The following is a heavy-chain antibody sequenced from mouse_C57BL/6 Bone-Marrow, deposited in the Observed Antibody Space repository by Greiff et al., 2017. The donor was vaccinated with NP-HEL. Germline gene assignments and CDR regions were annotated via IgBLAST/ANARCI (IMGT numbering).Heavy chain of an antibody. V-gene: IGHV3-1*01. J-gene: IGHJ2*01. D-gene: IGHD3-2*02. CDR2: ISYSGST. CDR1: GYSITSGYD. Sequence: EVQLQQSGPGMVKPSQSLSLTCTVTGYSITSGYDWHWIRHFPGNKLEWMGYISYSGSTNYNPSLKSRISITHDTSKNHFFLKLNSVTTEDTATYYCARGLRLLFDYWGQGTTLTVSS. CDR3: ARGLRLLFDY.